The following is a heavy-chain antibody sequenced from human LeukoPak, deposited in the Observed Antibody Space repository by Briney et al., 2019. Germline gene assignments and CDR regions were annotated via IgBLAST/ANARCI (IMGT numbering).Heavy chain of an antibody. CDR3: ATDRGRETYYDFWSGYSSGGHHWFDL. Sequence: GSSVKVSCKASGGTFSSYAISWVRQAPGQGLEWVGGMIPIFGTANYAQKFQGRVTITTDESTSPAYMELSSLRSEDTAVYYCATDRGRETYYDFWSGYSSGGHHWFDLWGQRTPVTVSS. V-gene: IGHV1-69*05. J-gene: IGHJ5*02. CDR2: MIPIFGTA. CDR1: GGTFSSYA. D-gene: IGHD3-3*01.